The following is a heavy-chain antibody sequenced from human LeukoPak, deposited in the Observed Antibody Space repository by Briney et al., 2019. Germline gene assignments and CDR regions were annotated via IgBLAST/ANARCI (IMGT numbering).Heavy chain of an antibody. CDR3: AKDLGGDWLYYGMDV. Sequence: PERSLRLSCAASGFTFSSYGMDWVRQAPGKGLEWVAVISYDGSNKYYADSVKGRFTIFRDNSKNTLYLQMNSLRAEDTAIYYCAKDLGGDWLYYGMDVWGQGTTVTVSS. V-gene: IGHV3-30*18. CDR2: ISYDGSNK. D-gene: IGHD2-21*02. CDR1: GFTFSSYG. J-gene: IGHJ6*02.